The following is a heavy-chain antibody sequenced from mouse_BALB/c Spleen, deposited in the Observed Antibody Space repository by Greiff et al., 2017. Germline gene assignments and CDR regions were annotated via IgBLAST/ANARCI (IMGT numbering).Heavy chain of an antibody. V-gene: IGHV10-1*02. CDR1: GFTFNTYA. D-gene: IGHD2-4*01. CDR2: IRSKSNNYAT. CDR3: ARDDYDWFAY. Sequence: EVKVVESGGGLVQPKGSLKLSCAASGFTFNTYAMNWVRQAPGKGLEWVARIRSKSNNYATYYADSVKDRFTISRDDSQSMLYLQMNNLKTEDTAMYYCARDDYDWFAYWGQGTLVTVSA. J-gene: IGHJ3*01.